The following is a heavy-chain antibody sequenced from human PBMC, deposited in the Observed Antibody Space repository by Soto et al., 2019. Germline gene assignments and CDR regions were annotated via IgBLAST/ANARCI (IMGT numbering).Heavy chain of an antibody. J-gene: IGHJ4*02. CDR1: GFTFSSYA. CDR3: AKKGEGGWYPYYFDY. V-gene: IGHV3-23*04. Sequence: EVQLVESGGGLVQPGGSLRLSCAASGFTFSSYAMSWVRQAPGKGLEWVSAISGSGGSTYYADAVKGRCTISRDNSKNKLYLQMNSLRAEDTAVYYCAKKGEGGWYPYYFDYWGQGTLVTVSS. CDR2: ISGSGGST. D-gene: IGHD6-19*01.